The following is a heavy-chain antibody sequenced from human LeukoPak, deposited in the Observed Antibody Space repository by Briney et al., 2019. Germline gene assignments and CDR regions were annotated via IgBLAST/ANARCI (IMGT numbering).Heavy chain of an antibody. J-gene: IGHJ4*02. V-gene: IGHV4-39*01. D-gene: IGHD6-19*01. CDR1: GGSISSSSYY. Sequence: SETLSLTCTVSGGSISSSSYYWGWIRQPPGKGLEWIGSICYSGSTYYNPSLKSRVTISVDTSKNQFSLKLSSVTAADTAVYYCARHVRGGGQGAAVAGSGLFDYWGQGTLVTVSS. CDR3: ARHVRGGGQGAAVAGSGLFDY. CDR2: ICYSGST.